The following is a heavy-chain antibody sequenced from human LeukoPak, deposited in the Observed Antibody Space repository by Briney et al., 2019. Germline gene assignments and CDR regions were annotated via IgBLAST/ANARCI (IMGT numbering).Heavy chain of an antibody. CDR3: SGSRYYFDY. CDR2: IYYSGNT. D-gene: IGHD3-22*01. V-gene: IGHV4-39*07. CDR1: GDSISDYY. Sequence: SETLSLTCTVSGDSISDYYWGWIRQPPGKGLEWIGSIYYSGNTYYSPSLMSRVTISVDTSKNQFSLNLSSVTAADTAVYYTSGSRYYFDYWGQGALVTVSS. J-gene: IGHJ4*02.